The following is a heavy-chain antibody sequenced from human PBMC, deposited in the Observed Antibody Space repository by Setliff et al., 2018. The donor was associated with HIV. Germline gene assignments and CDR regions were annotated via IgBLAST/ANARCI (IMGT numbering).Heavy chain of an antibody. CDR1: GFIFTSYW. CDR3: AKQCSGYDYYYMDV. D-gene: IGHD3-22*01. CDR2: INQDGNEK. Sequence: AGGSLRLSCAASGFIFTSYWMIWVRQAPGKGLEWVANINQDGNEKKYVDSVKGRFTIDRDNTKNSLYLQMDSLRAEDTTVYYCAKQCSGYDYYYMDVWGKGTTVTVSS. V-gene: IGHV3-7*01. J-gene: IGHJ6*03.